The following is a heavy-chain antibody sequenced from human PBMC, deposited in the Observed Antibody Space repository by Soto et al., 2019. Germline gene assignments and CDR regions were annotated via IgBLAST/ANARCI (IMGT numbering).Heavy chain of an antibody. CDR1: GFTFSSHG. Sequence: QVQLVESGGGVVQPRGSLRLSCAASGFTFSSHGMHWVRQAPGKGLEWVAVISYDGSIKNYADSVKGRFTISRDNSKNTLYLQVNSLRTEDTAVYYCAKDSSVAALGWGQGTLVTVSS. V-gene: IGHV3-30*18. J-gene: IGHJ4*02. D-gene: IGHD6-6*01. CDR2: ISYDGSIK. CDR3: AKDSSVAALG.